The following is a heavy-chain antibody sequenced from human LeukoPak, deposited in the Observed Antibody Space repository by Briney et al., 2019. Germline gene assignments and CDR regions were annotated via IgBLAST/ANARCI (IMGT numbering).Heavy chain of an antibody. CDR3: ASSKIQLELRNHFDY. J-gene: IGHJ4*02. Sequence: SQTLSLTCAISGDSVSSNSAAWNWIRQSPSRGLEWLGRTYYRSKWYNDYAVSVKSRITINPDTSKNQFSLQLNSVTPEDTAVYYCASSKIQLELRNHFDYWGQGTLVTVSS. D-gene: IGHD1-7*01. CDR2: TYYRSKWYN. V-gene: IGHV6-1*01. CDR1: GDSVSSNSAA.